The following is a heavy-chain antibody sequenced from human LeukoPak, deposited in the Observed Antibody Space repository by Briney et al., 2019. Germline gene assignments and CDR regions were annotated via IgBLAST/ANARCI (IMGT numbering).Heavy chain of an antibody. J-gene: IGHJ4*02. CDR2: TYYRSKWYN. CDR1: GDSVSSNSAA. Sequence: SQTLSLTCAISGDSVSSNSAAWNWIRQSPSRGLEWLGRTYYRSKWYNDYAVSVKSRITINPDTSKNQFSLQLNSVTPEDTALYYCARGGLWFGELNPFDYWGQGTLVTVSS. CDR3: ARGGLWFGELNPFDY. V-gene: IGHV6-1*01. D-gene: IGHD3-10*01.